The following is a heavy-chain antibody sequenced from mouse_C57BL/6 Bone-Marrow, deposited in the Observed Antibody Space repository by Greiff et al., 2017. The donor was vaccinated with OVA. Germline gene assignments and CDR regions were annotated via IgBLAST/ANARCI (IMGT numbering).Heavy chain of an antibody. J-gene: IGHJ3*01. CDR2: ISDGGSYT. CDR3: AREDYYDYDALAY. V-gene: IGHV5-4*01. D-gene: IGHD2-4*01. CDR1: GFTFSSYA. Sequence: EVKLMESGGGLVKPGGSLKLSCAASGFTFSSYAMSWVRQTPEKRLEWVATISDGGSYTYYPDNVKGRFTISRDNAKNNLYLQMSQLKSEDTAMYYCAREDYYDYDALAYWGQGTLVTVSA.